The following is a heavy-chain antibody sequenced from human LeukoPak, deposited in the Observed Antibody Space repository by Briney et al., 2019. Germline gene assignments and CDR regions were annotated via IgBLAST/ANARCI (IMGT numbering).Heavy chain of an antibody. CDR2: INPNGGGT. CDR3: ASFYYGSGNYFDY. CDR1: GYTFTGYY. V-gene: IGHV1-2*02. J-gene: IGHJ4*02. D-gene: IGHD3-10*01. Sequence: ASVKVSCKASGYTFTGYYMHWVRQAPGQGLEWMGWINPNGGGTNYAQKFQGRVTMTRDTSISTAYMELSRLRSDDTAVYYCASFYYGSGNYFDYWGQGTLVTVSS.